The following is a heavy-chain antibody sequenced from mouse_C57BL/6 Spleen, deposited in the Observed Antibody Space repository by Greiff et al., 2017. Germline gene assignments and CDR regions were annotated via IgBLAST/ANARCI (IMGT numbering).Heavy chain of an antibody. Sequence: VQLQQSGPELVKPGASVKISCKASGYSFTGYYMNWVKQSPEKSLEWIGEINPSTGGTTYNQKFKAKATLTVDKSSSTAYMQLKSLTSEDSAVYYCAREGLLRDYYAMDYWGQGTSVTVSS. CDR3: AREGLLRDYYAMDY. D-gene: IGHD1-1*01. CDR2: INPSTGGT. V-gene: IGHV1-42*01. CDR1: GYSFTGYY. J-gene: IGHJ4*01.